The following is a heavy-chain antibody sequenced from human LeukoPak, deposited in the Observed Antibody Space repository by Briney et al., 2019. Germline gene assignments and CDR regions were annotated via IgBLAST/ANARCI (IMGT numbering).Heavy chain of an antibody. V-gene: IGHV4-34*01. D-gene: IGHD3-10*01. J-gene: IGHJ6*03. Sequence: SETLSLTCAVYGGSFSGYYWSWIRQPPGKGLEWIGEINHSGSTNYNPSLKSRVTISVDTSKNQFSLKLSSVTAADTAVYYCARGAMVRGIITYYYYYYTDVWGKGTTVTVSS. CDR2: INHSGST. CDR3: ARGAMVRGIITYYYYYYTDV. CDR1: GGSFSGYY.